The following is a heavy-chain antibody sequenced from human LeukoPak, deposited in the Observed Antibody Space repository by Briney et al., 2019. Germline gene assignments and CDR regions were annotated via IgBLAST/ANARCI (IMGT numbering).Heavy chain of an antibody. V-gene: IGHV3-74*01. D-gene: IGHD2-2*01. CDR3: AREVRYCSSTSCVHWFDP. CDR2: IKNDGSRT. CDR1: GVTFSRYW. Sequence: GGSLRLSCAASGVTFSRYWMHWVRQAPGKGLVWVSRIKNDGSRTTYADAVKGRFTISRDNAKNTLYLQMNSLRAEDTAVYYCAREVRYCSSTSCVHWFDPWGQGTLVTVSS. J-gene: IGHJ5*02.